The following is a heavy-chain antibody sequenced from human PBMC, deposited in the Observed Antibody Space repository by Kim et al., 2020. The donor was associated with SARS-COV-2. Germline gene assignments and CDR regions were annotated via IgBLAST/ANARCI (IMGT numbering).Heavy chain of an antibody. J-gene: IGHJ6*02. V-gene: IGHV3-33*01. CDR3: ARDFYGDYYYGMDV. D-gene: IGHD4-17*01. Sequence: GGSLRLSCAASGFTFSSYGMHWVRQAPGKGLEWVAVIWYDGSNKYYADSVKGRFTISRDNSKNTLYLQMNSLRAEDTAVYYCARDFYGDYYYGMDVWGQGTTVTVSS. CDR1: GFTFSSYG. CDR2: IWYDGSNK.